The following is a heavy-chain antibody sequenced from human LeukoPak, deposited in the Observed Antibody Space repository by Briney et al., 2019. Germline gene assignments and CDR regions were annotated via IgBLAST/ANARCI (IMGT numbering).Heavy chain of an antibody. CDR2: IIPIFGTA. Sequence: SVKVSCKASGGTFSSYAISWVRQAPGQGLEWMGGIIPIFGTANYAQKFQGRVTITADESTSTAYMELSSLRSEDTAVYYCASKDPYSKGFDYWGQGTLVTVSS. V-gene: IGHV1-69*01. J-gene: IGHJ4*02. D-gene: IGHD4-11*01. CDR3: ASKDPYSKGFDY. CDR1: GGTFSSYA.